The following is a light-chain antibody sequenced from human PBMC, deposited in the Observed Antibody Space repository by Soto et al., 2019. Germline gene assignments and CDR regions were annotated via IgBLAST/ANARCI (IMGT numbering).Light chain of an antibody. CDR1: QSVSSSF. J-gene: IGKJ4*01. CDR2: GAS. Sequence: EFALTQSPGTLSSSPGEIATLSCRASQSVSSSFLAWYQQKPGQATRILIYGASTRATGIPDRFSGSGSGTDFTHTISRLEPEDFAVYYWQQYGSSPPLTFGGGPKVEIK. CDR3: QQYGSSPPLT. V-gene: IGKV3-20*01.